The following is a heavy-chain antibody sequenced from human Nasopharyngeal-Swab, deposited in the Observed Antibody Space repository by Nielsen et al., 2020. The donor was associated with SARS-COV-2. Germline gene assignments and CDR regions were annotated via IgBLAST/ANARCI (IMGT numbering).Heavy chain of an antibody. CDR2: IYYSGST. D-gene: IGHD5-12*01. V-gene: IGHV4-39*01. Sequence: WIRQPPGKGLEWIGSIYYSGSTYYNPSLKSRVTISVDTSKNQFSLKLSSVTAADTAVYYCARGSAQYSGYDIGHYYYYYMDVWGKGTTVTVSS. J-gene: IGHJ6*03. CDR3: ARGSAQYSGYDIGHYYYYYMDV.